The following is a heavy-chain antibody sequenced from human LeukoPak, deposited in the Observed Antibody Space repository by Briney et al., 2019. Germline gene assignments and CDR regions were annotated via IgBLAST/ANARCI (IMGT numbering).Heavy chain of an antibody. V-gene: IGHV4-4*09. CDR1: GGSISTYY. J-gene: IGHJ3*02. Sequence: PSETLSLTCTVSGGSISTYYWSWIRQPPGKGLEWIGYIYTSGTTNYNPSLKSRVTISVDTSKNQFSLKLRSVTAADTAVYYCARHRYWYRNYGFDIWGQGTMVTVSS. CDR3: ARHRYWYRNYGFDI. D-gene: IGHD2-8*02. CDR2: IYTSGTT.